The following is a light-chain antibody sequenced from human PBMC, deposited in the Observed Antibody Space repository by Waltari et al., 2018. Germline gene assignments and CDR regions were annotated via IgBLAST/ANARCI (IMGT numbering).Light chain of an antibody. V-gene: IGLV2-14*01. Sequence: QSALTQPASVSGSPGQSITLSCSGTDSDVGAYYFVSWYQQHPGEAPHLIIYEVSNRPSGISNRFSASKSGNTASLTISGLQAEDEADYYCSSYTTSSAPGVFGTGTRVTVL. J-gene: IGLJ1*01. CDR3: SSYTTSSAPGV. CDR1: DSDVGAYYF. CDR2: EVS.